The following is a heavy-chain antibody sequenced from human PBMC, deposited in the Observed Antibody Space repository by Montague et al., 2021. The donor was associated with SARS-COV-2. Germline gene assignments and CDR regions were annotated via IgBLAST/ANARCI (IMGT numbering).Heavy chain of an antibody. J-gene: IGHJ2*01. D-gene: IGHD3-22*01. V-gene: IGHV4-34*01. CDR2: INHSGSI. CDR3: ARGAPTITMIVVVFTGAGWYFDF. CDR1: SGSFSDYY. Sequence: SETLSLTCAVYSGSFSDYYWTWIRQPPGKGLEWIGEINHSGSINYNPSLKSRVSISVDTSKNQFSLKLTSVTAADTAVYYCARGAPTITMIVVVFTGAGWYFDFWGRGTLVTVSS.